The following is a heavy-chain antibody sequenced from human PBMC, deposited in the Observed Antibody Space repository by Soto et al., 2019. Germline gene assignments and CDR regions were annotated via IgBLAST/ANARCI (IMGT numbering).Heavy chain of an antibody. V-gene: IGHV1-69*01. Sequence: QEQLVQSGPEVQKPGSSVKVSCTASGDTLSGHGISWVRQAPGQGLEWMGGIIPIFRITNYAQKFQGRLMITADESTRTAYMELSRLGSDDSAVYFCVRVRVGSIPLNYDMDVWGQGTTVTVS. J-gene: IGHJ6*02. D-gene: IGHD1-26*01. CDR1: GDTLSGHG. CDR3: VRVRVGSIPLNYDMDV. CDR2: IIPIFRIT.